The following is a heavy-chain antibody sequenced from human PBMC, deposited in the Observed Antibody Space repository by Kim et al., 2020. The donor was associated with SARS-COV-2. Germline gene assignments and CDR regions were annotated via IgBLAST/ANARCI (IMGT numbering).Heavy chain of an antibody. Sequence: SETLSLTCAVYGGSFSGYYWSWIRQPPGKGLEWIGEINHSGSTNNNPSLKSRVTISVDTSKNQFSLKLSSVTAADTAVYYCARTRSQKLLWFGELHAFDIWGQGTMVTVSS. V-gene: IGHV4-34*01. CDR3: ARTRSQKLLWFGELHAFDI. J-gene: IGHJ3*02. CDR1: GGSFSGYY. CDR2: INHSGST. D-gene: IGHD3-10*01.